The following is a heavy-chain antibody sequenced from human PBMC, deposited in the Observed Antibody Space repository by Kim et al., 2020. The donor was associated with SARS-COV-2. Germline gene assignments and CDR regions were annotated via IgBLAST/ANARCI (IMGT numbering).Heavy chain of an antibody. CDR2: IYYSGST. V-gene: IGHV4-59*12. CDR1: GGSISSYY. CDR3: ARDLRTLINDYGETNWFDP. Sequence: SETLSLTCTVSGGSISSYYWSWIRQPPGKGLEWIGYIYYSGSTNYNPSLKSRVTISVDTSKNQFSLKLSSVTAADTAVYYCARDLRTLINDYGETNWFDPWGQGTLVTVSS. D-gene: IGHD4-17*01. J-gene: IGHJ5*02.